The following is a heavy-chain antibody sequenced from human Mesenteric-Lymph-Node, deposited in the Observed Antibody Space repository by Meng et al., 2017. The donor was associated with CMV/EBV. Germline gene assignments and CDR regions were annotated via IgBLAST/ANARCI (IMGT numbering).Heavy chain of an antibody. CDR3: VREERRLVRGGVYYFDY. CDR2: IYYSGTT. Sequence: SETLSLTCTVSGGSISSGGYYWSWIRQHPGKGLEWIGYIYYSGTTYYNPSLKSRVTISGDMSKNQFSLKLSSVTAADTAVYYCVREERRLVRGGVYYFDYWGQGTRVTVSS. J-gene: IGHJ4*02. CDR1: GGSISSGGYY. D-gene: IGHD6-6*01. V-gene: IGHV4-31*03.